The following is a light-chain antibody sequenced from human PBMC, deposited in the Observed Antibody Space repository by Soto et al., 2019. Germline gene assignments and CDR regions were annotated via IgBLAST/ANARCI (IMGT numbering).Light chain of an antibody. CDR2: EVT. V-gene: IGLV2-8*01. CDR1: SSDVGGYNY. CDR3: SSYAASNHVDFV. J-gene: IGLJ3*02. Sequence: QSALTQPPSASGSPGQSVTISCTGTSSDVGGYNYVSWYQQYPGRAPKLMIYEVTKRPSGVPDRFSGPKSGNTASLTVSGLQAEDEDDYYCSSYAASNHVDFVFGGGTKLTVL.